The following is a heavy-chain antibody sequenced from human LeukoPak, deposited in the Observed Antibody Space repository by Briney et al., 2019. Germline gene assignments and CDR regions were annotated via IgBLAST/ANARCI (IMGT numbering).Heavy chain of an antibody. J-gene: IGHJ4*02. CDR3: AKSLSGYSSSWYCFDC. CDR2: TRFDGSNK. D-gene: IGHD6-13*01. CDR1: GFTFSSYG. V-gene: IGHV3-30*02. Sequence: GGSLRLSCAASGFTFSSYGMHRVRQAPGKGLEWVAFTRFDGSNKYYADSVKGRFTVSRDNSRNTLYLQMNSLRTEDTAVYYCAKSLSGYSSSWYCFDCWGQGTLVTVSS.